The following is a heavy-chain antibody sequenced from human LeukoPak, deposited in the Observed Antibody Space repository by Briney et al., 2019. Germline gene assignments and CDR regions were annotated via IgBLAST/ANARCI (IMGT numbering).Heavy chain of an antibody. CDR1: GGSISSYY. Sequence: SETLSLTCTVSGGSISSYYWSWIRQPPGKGLEWIGYIYYSGSTNYNPSLKSRVTISVDTSKNQFSLKLSSATAADTAVYYCARATRNRITMVRGVKNYYMDVWGKGTTVTASS. D-gene: IGHD3-10*01. V-gene: IGHV4-59*12. CDR3: ARATRNRITMVRGVKNYYMDV. CDR2: IYYSGST. J-gene: IGHJ6*03.